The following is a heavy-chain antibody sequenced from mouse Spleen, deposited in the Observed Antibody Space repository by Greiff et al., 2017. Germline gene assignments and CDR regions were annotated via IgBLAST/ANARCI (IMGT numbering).Heavy chain of an antibody. V-gene: IGHV3-6*01. J-gene: IGHJ4*01. CDR1: GYSITSGYY. CDR2: ISYDGSN. D-gene: IGHD1-2*01. Sequence: DVQLQESGPGLVKPSQSLSLTCSVTGYSITSGYYWNWIRQFPGNKLEWMGYISYDGSNNYNPSLKNRISITRDTSKNQFFLKLNSVTTEDTATYYCAREGRLPMDYWGQGTSVTVSS. CDR3: AREGRLPMDY.